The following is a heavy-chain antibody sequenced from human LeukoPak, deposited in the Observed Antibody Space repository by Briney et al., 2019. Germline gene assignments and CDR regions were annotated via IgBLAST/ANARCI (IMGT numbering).Heavy chain of an antibody. CDR2: INPNSGNT. CDR3: AIKSSLYYYYYMDV. J-gene: IGHJ6*03. CDR1: GYTFTSYD. V-gene: IGHV1-8*01. Sequence: ASVTVSCMAYGYTFTSYDINWVRQATGQGLEWMGWINPNSGNTGYAQKFQGRVTMTRNTSISTAYMEPSSLRSEDTAVYYCAIKSSLYYYYYMDVWGKGTTVTVSS.